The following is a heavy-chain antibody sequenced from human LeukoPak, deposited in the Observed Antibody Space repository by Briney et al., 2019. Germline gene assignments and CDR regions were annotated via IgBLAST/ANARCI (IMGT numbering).Heavy chain of an antibody. Sequence: GRSLRLSCAASGFTFDDYAMHWVRQAPGKGLEWVSGISSNSGSIGYADSVKGRFTISRDNAKNSLYLQMNSLRAEDTALYYCAKTKAAAGTGFDYWGQGTLVTVSS. J-gene: IGHJ4*02. V-gene: IGHV3-9*01. D-gene: IGHD6-13*01. CDR3: AKTKAAAGTGFDY. CDR2: ISSNSGSI. CDR1: GFTFDDYA.